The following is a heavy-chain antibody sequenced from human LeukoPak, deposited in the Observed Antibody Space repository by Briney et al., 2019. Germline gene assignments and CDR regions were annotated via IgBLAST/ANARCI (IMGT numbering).Heavy chain of an antibody. CDR2: IRSKANSYAT. D-gene: IGHD5-24*01. V-gene: IGHV3-73*01. CDR3: TRPATEHYYYYYMDV. J-gene: IGHJ6*03. CDR1: GFTFSGSA. Sequence: GGSLRLSCAASGFTFSGSAMHWVRQASGTGLEWVGRIRSKANSYATAYAASVKGRFTISRDDSKNTAYLQMNSLKTEDTAVYYCTRPATEHYYYYYMDVWGKGTTVTVSS.